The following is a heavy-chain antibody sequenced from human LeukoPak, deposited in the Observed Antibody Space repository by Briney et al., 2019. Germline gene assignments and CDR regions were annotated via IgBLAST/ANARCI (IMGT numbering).Heavy chain of an antibody. J-gene: IGHJ3*02. D-gene: IGHD3-22*01. CDR1: GGSINSYY. CDR2: IHYSGST. Sequence: SETLSLTCTVSGGSINSYYWSWIRQPPGKGLQWIGCIHYSGSTNYNPSLKSRVTISVDTSKNQFSLKLSSVTAADTAVYYCARAHYYDSSGFRHDAFDIWGQGTMVTVSS. CDR3: ARAHYYDSSGFRHDAFDI. V-gene: IGHV4-59*12.